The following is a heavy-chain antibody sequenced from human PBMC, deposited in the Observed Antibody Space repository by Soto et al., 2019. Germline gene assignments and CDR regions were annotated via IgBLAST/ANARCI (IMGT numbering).Heavy chain of an antibody. V-gene: IGHV3-7*05. CDR2: IKQDGNEK. D-gene: IGHD6-6*01. J-gene: IGHJ4*02. CDR1: GFTLSYYW. Sequence: PGGSLRLSCVGSGFTLSYYWMSWVRQAPGKGLEWVANIKQDGNEKFYVESVRGRFTVSRDNAKNSLYLQMNSLRAEDTAVYYCARVASIAAFYWGQGTLVTVSS. CDR3: ARVASIAAFY.